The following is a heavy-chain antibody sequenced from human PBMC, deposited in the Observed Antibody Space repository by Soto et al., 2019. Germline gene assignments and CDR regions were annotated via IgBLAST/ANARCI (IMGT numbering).Heavy chain of an antibody. J-gene: IGHJ4*01. CDR3: AKDEYRGVTSRFDS. D-gene: IGHD3-10*01. Sequence: AGGSLRLSCAASGFTFNDYAMHWVRQAPGKGLEWVSGISWNSARLGYADSVKGRFTISRDNAQNSLHLQMNSLTIKDTALYYCAKDEYRGVTSRFDSWGQGTPVTVSS. CDR1: GFTFNDYA. V-gene: IGHV3-9*01. CDR2: ISWNSARL.